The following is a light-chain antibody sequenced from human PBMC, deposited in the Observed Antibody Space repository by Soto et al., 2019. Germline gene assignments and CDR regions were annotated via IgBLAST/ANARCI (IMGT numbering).Light chain of an antibody. J-gene: IGKJ4*01. Sequence: EMELTQSPATRSVWVIERVNMCCRASQSITTYLAWYQQKPGKAPKLLIYGASTRATGIPARFSGSGYGTEFTLTISSLQSEDFATYYCQQHNNLPLTFGGGTKVDIK. CDR2: GAS. V-gene: IGKV3-15*01. CDR3: QQHNNLPLT. CDR1: QSITTY.